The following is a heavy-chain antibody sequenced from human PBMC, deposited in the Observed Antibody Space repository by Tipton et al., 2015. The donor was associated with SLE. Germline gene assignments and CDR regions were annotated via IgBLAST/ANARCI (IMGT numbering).Heavy chain of an antibody. J-gene: IGHJ4*02. V-gene: IGHV3-49*04. CDR3: ARRQGAEGYFDY. D-gene: IGHD1-26*01. CDR2: IRSKAYGGTT. Sequence: RSLRLSCTASGFTFGDYAMSWVRQAPGKGLEWVGFIRSKAYGGTTEYAASVKGRFTISRDVSKSIAYLQMNSLKTEDTAVYYCARRQGAEGYFDYWGQGTLVTVSS. CDR1: GFTFGDYA.